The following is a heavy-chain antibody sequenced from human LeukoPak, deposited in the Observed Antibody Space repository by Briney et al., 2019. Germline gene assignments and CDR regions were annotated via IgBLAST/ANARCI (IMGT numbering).Heavy chain of an antibody. J-gene: IGHJ4*02. Sequence: GGSLRLSCAASGFTFSSYGMHWVRQAPGKGLEWVAVISYDGSNKYYADSVKGRFTISRDNSKNTLYLQMNSLRAEDTAVYYCAKESSSPNDYWGQGTLVTVSS. CDR3: AKESSSPNDY. D-gene: IGHD6-13*01. CDR2: ISYDGSNK. CDR1: GFTFSSYG. V-gene: IGHV3-30*18.